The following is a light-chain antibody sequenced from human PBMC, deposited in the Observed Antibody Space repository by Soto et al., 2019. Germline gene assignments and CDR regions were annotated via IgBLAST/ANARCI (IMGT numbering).Light chain of an antibody. CDR3: QSYDSSLSV. J-gene: IGLJ3*02. V-gene: IGLV1-40*01. Sequence: QSVLTQPPSVSGAPGQRVTISCTGSSSNIGAGFDVHWYQQVPGTAPKLLIYNNRNRPSGVPDRFSGSRSGASASPAITGLQAEDEAEYYCQSYDSSLSVFGGGTKLTVL. CDR2: NNR. CDR1: SSNIGAGFD.